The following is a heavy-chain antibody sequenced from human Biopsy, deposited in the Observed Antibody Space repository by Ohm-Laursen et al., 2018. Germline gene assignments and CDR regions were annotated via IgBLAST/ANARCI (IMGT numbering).Heavy chain of an antibody. Sequence: TLSLTWTVSGSVSSGGFYWSWIRQHPGKGLEWIGYIYYSGTTYYNPSLKSLVTISVDTSKNQFSLKLNSVTAADTAVYYCARRPYGGTRYWYFDLWGRGTLVTVSS. CDR2: IYYSGTT. J-gene: IGHJ2*01. CDR1: GSVSSGGFY. D-gene: IGHD4-23*01. CDR3: ARRPYGGTRYWYFDL. V-gene: IGHV4-31*01.